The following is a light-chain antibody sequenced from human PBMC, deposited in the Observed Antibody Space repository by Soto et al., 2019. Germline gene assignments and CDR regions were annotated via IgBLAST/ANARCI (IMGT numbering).Light chain of an antibody. Sequence: DIQMTQSPSSLSASVGDRVTITCRASQSISNYLNWYQQKPGKAPKLLIYAASNLQSGVPSRFSGSGSGTDFTLTIISLQPEDFATYYCQQTAATFGGGTKVEIK. CDR3: QQTAAT. CDR2: AAS. J-gene: IGKJ4*01. V-gene: IGKV1-39*01. CDR1: QSISNY.